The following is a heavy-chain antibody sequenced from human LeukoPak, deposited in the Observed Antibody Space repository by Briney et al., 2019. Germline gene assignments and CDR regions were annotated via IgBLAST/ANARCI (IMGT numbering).Heavy chain of an antibody. CDR2: ISPSGNT. V-gene: IGHV4-38-2*01. D-gene: IGHD4-11*01. Sequence: PSETLSLTCAVSGYSISSGYYWGWIRQPPGKGLVWIGTISPSGNTYYNPSLKSRMSISLDTSKNQFSLNLSLVTAADTAFYYCARRAYSDLYFDYWGQGTLVTVSS. J-gene: IGHJ4*02. CDR3: ARRAYSDLYFDY. CDR1: GYSISSGYY.